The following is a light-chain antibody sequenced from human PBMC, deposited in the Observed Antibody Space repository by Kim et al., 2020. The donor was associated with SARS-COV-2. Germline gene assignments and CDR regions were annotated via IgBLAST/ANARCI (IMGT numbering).Light chain of an antibody. V-gene: IGLV2-14*03. CDR3: SSYTSSSTVV. CDR2: DVS. J-gene: IGLJ2*01. CDR1: RSDVGSYNY. Sequence: GQTFTISCTGTRSDVGSYNYGSWYQHHRGTPPKLMIYDVSNRPAGVSSRFSGSKAGNTASLTISGHQAEDEADYYCSSYTSSSTVVFGGGTQLTVL.